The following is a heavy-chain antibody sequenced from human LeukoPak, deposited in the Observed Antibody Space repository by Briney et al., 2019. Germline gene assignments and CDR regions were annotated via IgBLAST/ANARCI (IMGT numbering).Heavy chain of an antibody. Sequence: GGSLRLSCVGSGFTFSSYGMHWVRQAPGKGLEWVAFITNSGGTIYYADSVKGRFTISRDNAKKPLYLQMKSLRVEDTTIYYCAREGISAVGEHWGQGTLVTVSS. CDR3: AREGISAVGEH. CDR1: GFTFSSYG. J-gene: IGHJ1*01. D-gene: IGHD6-13*01. V-gene: IGHV3-48*03. CDR2: ITNSGGTI.